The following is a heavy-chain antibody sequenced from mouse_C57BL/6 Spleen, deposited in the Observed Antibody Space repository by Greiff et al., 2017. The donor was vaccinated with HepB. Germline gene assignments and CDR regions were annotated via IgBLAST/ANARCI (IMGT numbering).Heavy chain of an antibody. V-gene: IGHV2-3*01. CDR1: GFSITSYG. CDR3: AKTENWAYYFDY. D-gene: IGHD4-1*01. J-gene: IGHJ2*01. CDR2: IWGDGST. Sequence: VQRVESGPGLVAPSQSLSITCTVSGFSITSYGVSWVRQPPGKGLEWLGVIWGDGSTNYHSALISRLSISKVNSKSQVCLKLNSLQTDDTATYYCAKTENWAYYFDYWCQGTTLTVSS.